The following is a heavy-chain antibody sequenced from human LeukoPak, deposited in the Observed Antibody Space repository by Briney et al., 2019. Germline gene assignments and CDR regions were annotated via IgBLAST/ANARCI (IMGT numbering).Heavy chain of an antibody. CDR3: AKDLRGSNAFDF. D-gene: IGHD6-13*01. J-gene: IGHJ4*02. Sequence: PGGSLRLSCAASGFTFSSYTMSWDRQAPGKGLEWVSTISGSGASTYYSDSVKGRFTISRDNSKDTLFLQMTSLRAEDTAPYYCAKDLRGSNAFDFRGQGTLVTVSS. V-gene: IGHV3-23*01. CDR2: ISGSGAST. CDR1: GFTFSSYT.